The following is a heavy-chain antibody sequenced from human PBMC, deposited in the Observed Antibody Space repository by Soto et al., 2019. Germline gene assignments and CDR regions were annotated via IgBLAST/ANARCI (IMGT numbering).Heavy chain of an antibody. Sequence: GGSLRLSCVASGFTFYTYSINWVRQAPGKGLEWVSSISSSTTYIYYADSVKGRFTISRDNAKNSVYLHMNSLRAEDTAVYYCARVYTSSRYPFDYWGQGTLVTVSS. V-gene: IGHV3-21*01. CDR1: GFTFYTYS. D-gene: IGHD6-13*01. J-gene: IGHJ4*02. CDR3: ARVYTSSRYPFDY. CDR2: ISSSTTYI.